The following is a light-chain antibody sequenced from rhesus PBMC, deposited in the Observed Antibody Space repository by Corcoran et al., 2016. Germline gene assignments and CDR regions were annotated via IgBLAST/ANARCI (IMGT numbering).Light chain of an antibody. V-gene: IGKV1-21*01. CDR1: RDSGNW. CDR2: KGP. Sequence: DIQMAQSPSSLSASVGDRVIITCRASRDSGNWLAWYQQTQGKAPKLLIYKGPTLQSGVPSRFCGSGSGTDFALTIPSLPPEDFATYYCQQHHTPPLTFGLGTKV. J-gene: IGKJ1*01. CDR3: QQHHTPPLT.